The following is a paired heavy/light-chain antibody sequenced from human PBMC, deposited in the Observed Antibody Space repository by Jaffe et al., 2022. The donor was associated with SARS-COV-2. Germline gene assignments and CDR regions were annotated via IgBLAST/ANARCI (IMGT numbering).Heavy chain of an antibody. CDR3: ARVSRDNRGHLSAYDI. J-gene: IGHJ3*02. Sequence: EVQLVQSGAEVKEPGESLKISCQGSGYSFSDYWIAWVRQMPGKGLEWMGIIYPGDSDMRDSPSFRGQVSMSTDKSIGTAYLQWSSLKASDTAIYYCARVSRDNRGHLSAYDIWGRGTMVTVSS. V-gene: IGHV5-51*01. D-gene: IGHD3-9*01. CDR1: GYSFSDYW. CDR2: IYPGDSDM.
Light chain of an antibody. V-gene: IGKV3-20*01. CDR3: QQYGTSPYT. CDR1: QSVRSNY. J-gene: IGKJ2*01. CDR2: GAS. Sequence: IVLTQSPGTLSLSPGERATLSCRASQSVRSNYLAWYQQKPGQAPRLLMFGASTRATGIPDRFSGSGSETDFTLTISRLEPEDFAVYYCQQYGTSPYTFGQGTKLEIK.